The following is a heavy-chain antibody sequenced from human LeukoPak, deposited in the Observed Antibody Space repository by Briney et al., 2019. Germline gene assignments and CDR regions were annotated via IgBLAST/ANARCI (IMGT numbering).Heavy chain of an antibody. CDR1: GFTFSSYA. J-gene: IGHJ4*02. V-gene: IGHV3-23*01. CDR2: ISGSGGST. D-gene: IGHD2-2*01. CDR3: AKAGNVVVPAAIQIYFDY. Sequence: GGSLRLSCAASGFTFSSYAMSWVRQAPGKGLEWVSAISGSGGSTYYADSVKGRFTISRDNSKNTLYLQMNSLRAEDTAVYYCAKAGNVVVPAAIQIYFDYWGQGTLVAVSS.